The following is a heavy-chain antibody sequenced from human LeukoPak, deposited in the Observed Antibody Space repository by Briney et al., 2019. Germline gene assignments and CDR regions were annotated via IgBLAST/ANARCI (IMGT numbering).Heavy chain of an antibody. J-gene: IGHJ4*02. CDR3: ARAILGYCSGGSCYSPDY. V-gene: IGHV3-20*04. Sequence: PGGSLRLSCAASGFTFDDYGMSWVRQAPGKGLEWVSGINWNGGNTGYADSVKGRFTISRDNAKNSLYLQMNSLRAEDTALYYCARAILGYCSGGSCYSPDYWGQGTLVTVSS. D-gene: IGHD2-15*01. CDR2: INWNGGNT. CDR1: GFTFDDYG.